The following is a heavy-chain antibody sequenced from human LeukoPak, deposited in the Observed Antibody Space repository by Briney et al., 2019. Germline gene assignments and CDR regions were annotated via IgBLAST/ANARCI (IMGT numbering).Heavy chain of an antibody. V-gene: IGHV4-59*08. Sequence: PSETLSLTCTVSGGSISSYYWSWIRQPPGKGLEWIGYIYYSGSTNYNPSLKSRVTILVDTSKNQFSLNLSSVTAADTAVYYCARRGIAAAGYDYWGQGTLVTVSS. CDR2: IYYSGST. J-gene: IGHJ4*02. CDR1: GGSISSYY. CDR3: ARRGIAAAGYDY. D-gene: IGHD6-13*01.